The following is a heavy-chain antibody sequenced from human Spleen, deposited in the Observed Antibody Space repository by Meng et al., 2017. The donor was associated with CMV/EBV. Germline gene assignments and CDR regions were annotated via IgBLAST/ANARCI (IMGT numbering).Heavy chain of an antibody. CDR2: ISSSSYI. J-gene: IGHJ3*02. CDR3: AGDFPSLDAFDI. CDR1: GFTFSSYS. Sequence: GGSLRLSCAASGFTFSSYSMNWVRQAPGKGLEWVSSISSSSYIYYADSVKGRFTISRDNAKNSLYLQMNSLRAEDTAVYYCAGDFPSLDAFDIWGQGTMVTVSS. V-gene: IGHV3-21*01.